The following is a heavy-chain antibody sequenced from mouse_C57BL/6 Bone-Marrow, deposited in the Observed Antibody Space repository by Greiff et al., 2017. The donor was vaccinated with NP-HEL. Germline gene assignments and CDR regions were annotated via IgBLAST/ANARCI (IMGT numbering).Heavy chain of an antibody. Sequence: VQLQQPGAELVMPGASVKLSCKASGYTFTSYWMHWVKQRPGQGLEWIGEIDPSDSYTNYNQKFKGKSTLTVDKSSSTAYMQLSSLTSEYSAVYYCAIYYYGSSRYWYFDVWGTGTTVTVSS. CDR1: GYTFTSYW. J-gene: IGHJ1*03. CDR2: IDPSDSYT. D-gene: IGHD1-1*01. V-gene: IGHV1-69*01. CDR3: AIYYYGSSRYWYFDV.